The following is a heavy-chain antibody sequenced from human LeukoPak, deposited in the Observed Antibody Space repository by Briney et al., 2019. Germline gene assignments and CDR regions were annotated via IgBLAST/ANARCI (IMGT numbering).Heavy chain of an antibody. CDR3: ARVIAAAGTAVTD. Sequence: SETLSLTCTVSGGSISSYYWSWIRQPPGKGLEWIGYIYYSGSTNYNPSLKSRVTISVDTSKNQFSLKLRSVTAADTAVYYCARVIAAAGTAVTDWGQGTLVTVSS. D-gene: IGHD6-13*01. V-gene: IGHV4-59*01. CDR2: IYYSGST. J-gene: IGHJ4*02. CDR1: GGSISSYY.